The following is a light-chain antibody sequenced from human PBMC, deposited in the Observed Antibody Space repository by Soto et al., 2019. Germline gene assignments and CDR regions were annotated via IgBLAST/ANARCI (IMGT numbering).Light chain of an antibody. Sequence: QSALTQPASVSGSPGQSITISCTGTSSDVGGHNYVSWYQQHPGKAPKLMIYEVTNRPAGISNRFSGSKSGTTASLTISGLQAEDEADYYCSSYTSSSTLYVFGTGTQLTVL. CDR1: SSDVGGHNY. V-gene: IGLV2-14*01. J-gene: IGLJ1*01. CDR2: EVT. CDR3: SSYTSSSTLYV.